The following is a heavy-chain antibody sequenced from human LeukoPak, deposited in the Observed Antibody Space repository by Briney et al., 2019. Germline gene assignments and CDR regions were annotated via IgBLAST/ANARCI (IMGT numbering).Heavy chain of an antibody. CDR3: AKWGADSSGYYYAHPFDY. CDR2: ISGSGGST. D-gene: IGHD3-22*01. J-gene: IGHJ4*02. CDR1: GFTFSSYS. V-gene: IGHV3-23*01. Sequence: GGSLRLSCAASGFTFSSYSMVWVRQAPGKGLEWVSAISGSGGSTYYADSVKGRFTISRDNSKNTLYLQMNSLRAEDTAVYYCAKWGADSSGYYYAHPFDYWGQGTLVTVSS.